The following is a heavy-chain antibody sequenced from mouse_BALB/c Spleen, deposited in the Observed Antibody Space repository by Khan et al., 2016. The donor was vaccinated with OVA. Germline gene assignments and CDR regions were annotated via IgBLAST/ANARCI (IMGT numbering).Heavy chain of an antibody. V-gene: IGHV1S137*01. CDR1: GYSFTDFS. Sequence: QVRLQESGPELVRPGASVKLSCKGSGYSFTDFSMHWLMQSHAKSLEWIGDIITYYGDVTYNQKFKGKATMTVDKSSSTAYMHLATLTSEDSAIYYCTKGCKGERFTYWGQGTLVTVSA. CDR2: IITYYGDV. J-gene: IGHJ3*01. CDR3: TKGCKGERFTY.